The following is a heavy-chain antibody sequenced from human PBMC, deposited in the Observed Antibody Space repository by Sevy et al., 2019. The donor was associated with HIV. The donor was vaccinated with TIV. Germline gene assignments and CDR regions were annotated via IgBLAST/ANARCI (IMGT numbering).Heavy chain of an antibody. Sequence: GGSLRLSCAASGFSFSDAWLSWVRQAPGKGLEWVGRVRSKGDGGTTEYAAPVKGRFTIARDDSKNVLYVNMNSLKTEDTAVYYCTTEGADWGQGTLVTVSS. V-gene: IGHV3-15*01. J-gene: IGHJ1*01. CDR3: TTEGAD. CDR2: VRSKGDGGTT. CDR1: GFSFSDAW.